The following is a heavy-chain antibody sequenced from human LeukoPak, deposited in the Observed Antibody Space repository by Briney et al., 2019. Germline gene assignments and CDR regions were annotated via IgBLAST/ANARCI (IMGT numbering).Heavy chain of an antibody. Sequence: SETLSLTCSVSGGSVSRSGYYWGWIRQPPGKGLEWIGSIYYSGGTYYNPSLRSRVTIPVDTSKNQFSLRVTSVTAADTAVYYCARQGRVPSAGFDYWGQGILVTVSS. CDR3: ARQGRVPSAGFDY. V-gene: IGHV4-39*01. D-gene: IGHD6-13*01. CDR2: IYYSGGT. CDR1: GGSVSRSGYY. J-gene: IGHJ4*02.